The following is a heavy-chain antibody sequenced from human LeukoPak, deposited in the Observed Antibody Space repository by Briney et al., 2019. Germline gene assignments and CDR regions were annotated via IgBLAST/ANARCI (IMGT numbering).Heavy chain of an antibody. V-gene: IGHV1-18*01. CDR1: GYTFTSYG. Sequence: ASVKVSCKASGYTFTSYGISWVRQAPGQGLEWMGWISAYNGNTNYAQKLQGRVTMTTDTSTGTAYMELRSLRSDDTAVYYCARVSESYSSSWYGGWFDPWGQGTLVTVSS. D-gene: IGHD6-13*01. CDR2: ISAYNGNT. CDR3: ARVSESYSSSWYGGWFDP. J-gene: IGHJ5*02.